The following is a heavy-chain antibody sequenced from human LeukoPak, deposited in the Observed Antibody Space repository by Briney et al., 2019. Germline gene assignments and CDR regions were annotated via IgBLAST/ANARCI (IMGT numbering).Heavy chain of an antibody. Sequence: SQTLSLTCAISGDSVSSNSAAWNWIRQSPSRGLEWLGRTYYRSKWYNDYALSVKTRITINPDTSKNQFSLQLNSVTPDDTAVYYCARDQMAAAGPTDYWGQGTLVTVSS. D-gene: IGHD6-13*01. CDR2: TYYRSKWYN. CDR3: ARDQMAAAGPTDY. J-gene: IGHJ4*02. V-gene: IGHV6-1*01. CDR1: GDSVSSNSAA.